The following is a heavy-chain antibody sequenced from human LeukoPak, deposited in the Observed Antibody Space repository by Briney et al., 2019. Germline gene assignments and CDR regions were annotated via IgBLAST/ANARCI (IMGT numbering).Heavy chain of an antibody. CDR3: ARAQSSSWYIDC. V-gene: IGHV4-4*07. D-gene: IGHD6-13*01. CDR2: IYTSGST. CDR1: GGSINSYY. J-gene: IGHJ4*02. Sequence: KPSETLSLTCTVSGGSINSYYWSWIRQPAGKGLEWIGRIYTSGSTDYNPSLKSRVTMSVDTSKNQFSLKLTSVTAADTAVYYCARAQSSSWYIDCWGQGTLVTVSS.